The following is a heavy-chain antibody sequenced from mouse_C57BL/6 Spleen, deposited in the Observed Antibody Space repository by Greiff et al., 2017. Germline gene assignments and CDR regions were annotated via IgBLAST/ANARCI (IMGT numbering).Heavy chain of an antibody. CDR2: ISDGGSYT. CDR3: ARDGYSEGFAY. Sequence: EVQRVESGGGLVKPGGSLKLSCAASGFTFSSYAMSWVRQTPEKRLEWVATISDGGSYTYYPDNVKGRFTISRDNAKNNLYLQMSHLKSEDTAMDYCARDGYSEGFAYWGQGTLVTVSA. J-gene: IGHJ3*01. D-gene: IGHD2-14*01. V-gene: IGHV5-4*01. CDR1: GFTFSSYA.